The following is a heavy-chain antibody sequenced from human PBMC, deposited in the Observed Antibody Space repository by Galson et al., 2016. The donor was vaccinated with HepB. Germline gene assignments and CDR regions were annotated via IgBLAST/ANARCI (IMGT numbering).Heavy chain of an antibody. V-gene: IGHV1-46*03. Sequence: SVKVSCKASGYTFTSYYMHWVRQAPGQGLEWMGIINPSGGSTSYAQKFQGRVTMTRDTSTSTVYMGLSSLRSEDTAVYYCARDRLGRYYGSGSYSVWFDPWGQGTLVTVSS. CDR3: ARDRLGRYYGSGSYSVWFDP. CDR1: GYTFTSYY. J-gene: IGHJ5*02. CDR2: INPSGGST. D-gene: IGHD3-10*01.